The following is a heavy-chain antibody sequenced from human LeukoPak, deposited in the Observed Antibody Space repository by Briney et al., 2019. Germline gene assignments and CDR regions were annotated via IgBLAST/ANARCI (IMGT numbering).Heavy chain of an antibody. CDR3: ALYALGSPH. D-gene: IGHD3-10*01. CDR1: GFSFSIYY. Sequence: PGGSLRLSCAASGFSFSIYYMHWVRQAPGKGLVWVSRINSDGTATVYADSVRGRFTISRDNAKNTLYLQMNSLRAEDTAVYYCALYALGSPHWGQGTLVTVSS. J-gene: IGHJ4*02. V-gene: IGHV3-74*01. CDR2: INSDGTAT.